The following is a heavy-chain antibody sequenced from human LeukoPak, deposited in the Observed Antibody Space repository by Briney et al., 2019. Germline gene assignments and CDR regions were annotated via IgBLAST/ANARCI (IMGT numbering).Heavy chain of an antibody. CDR2: ISYDGSDK. V-gene: IGHV3-30*18. Sequence: PGGSLRLSCAASGFTFSSYGMHWVRQAPGKGLEGVAAISYDGSDKYYADSVKGRFTISKDNSKNTLSLQMNSLRAEDTAVFFCAKDLRYCSGTSCYEASGMDVWGQGTTDTVSS. CDR3: AKDLRYCSGTSCYEASGMDV. J-gene: IGHJ6*02. D-gene: IGHD2-2*01. CDR1: GFTFSSYG.